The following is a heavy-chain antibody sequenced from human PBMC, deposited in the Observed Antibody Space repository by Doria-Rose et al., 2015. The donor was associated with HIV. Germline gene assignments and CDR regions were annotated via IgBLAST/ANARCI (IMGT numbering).Heavy chain of an antibody. V-gene: IGHV2-26*01. CDR3: ARIKSSRWYHKYYFDF. D-gene: IGHD6-13*01. CDR1: GVSLSSPGMG. CDR2: IFSDDER. Sequence: TLKESGPVLVKPTETLTLTCTVSGVSLSSPGMGVSWIRQPPGKALEWLANIFSDDERSYKTSLNSRLTISRVTSKSQVILTMTDMDPVDTATYYCARIKSSRWYHKYYFDFWGQGTLVIVSA. J-gene: IGHJ4*02.